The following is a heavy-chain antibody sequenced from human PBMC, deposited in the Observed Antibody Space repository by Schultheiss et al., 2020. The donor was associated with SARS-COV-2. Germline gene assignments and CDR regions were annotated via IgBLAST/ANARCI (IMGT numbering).Heavy chain of an antibody. J-gene: IGHJ4*02. CDR1: GGSISSGGYS. D-gene: IGHD3-22*01. V-gene: IGHV4-61*08. CDR2: IYYSGST. Sequence: SETLSLTCAVSGGSISSGGYSWSWIRQPPGKGLEWIGYIYYSGSTNYNPSLKSRVTISVDTSKNQFSLKLNSVTAADTAVYYCARGPSEYYDGSGYYYVFDYWGQGTLVTVSS. CDR3: ARGPSEYYDGSGYYYVFDY.